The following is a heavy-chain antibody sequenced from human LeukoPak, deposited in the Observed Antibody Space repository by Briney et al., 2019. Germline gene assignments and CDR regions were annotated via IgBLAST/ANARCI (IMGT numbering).Heavy chain of an antibody. V-gene: IGHV4-34*01. D-gene: IGHD1-1*01. CDR1: GGSFSGYY. J-gene: IGHJ4*02. CDR3: ARGTLEEIFDY. Sequence: PSETLSLTCAVYGGSFSGYYWSWIRQPPGKGLEWIGEINHSGSTNYNPSLKSRVTISVDTSKNQFSLKLSSVAAADTAVYYCARGTLEEIFDYWGQGTLVTVSS. CDR2: INHSGST.